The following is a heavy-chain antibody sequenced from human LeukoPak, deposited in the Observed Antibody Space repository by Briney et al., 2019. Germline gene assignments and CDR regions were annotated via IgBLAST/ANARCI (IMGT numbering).Heavy chain of an antibody. D-gene: IGHD6-13*01. Sequence: SETLSLTCTVSGGSISSSTYYWGWIRQPPGKGLEWIGSIYYSGSTYYNASLKSRVTISADTSKNQFSLKLSSVTAADTAVYSCARPLSGSSSWHGDAFDIWGQGTMVTVSS. CDR2: IYYSGST. CDR1: GGSISSSTYY. CDR3: ARPLSGSSSWHGDAFDI. J-gene: IGHJ3*02. V-gene: IGHV4-39*01.